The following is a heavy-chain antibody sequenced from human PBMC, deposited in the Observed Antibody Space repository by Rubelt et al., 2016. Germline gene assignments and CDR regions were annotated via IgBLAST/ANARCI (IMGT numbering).Heavy chain of an antibody. CDR3: ARTRAPSGSYEGDDAFDI. V-gene: IGHV3-30*04. J-gene: IGHJ3*02. D-gene: IGHD1-26*01. Sequence: GRSLRLSCAASGFTFSSYAMHWVRQAPGKGLEWVAVISYDGSNKYYADSVKGRFTISRDNSKNTLYLQMNSLRAEDTAVYYCARTRAPSGSYEGDDAFDIWGQGTMVTVSS. CDR2: ISYDGSNK. CDR1: GFTFSSYA.